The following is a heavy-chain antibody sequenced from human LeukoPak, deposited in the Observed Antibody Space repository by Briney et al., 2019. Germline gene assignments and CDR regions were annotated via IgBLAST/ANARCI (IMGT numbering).Heavy chain of an antibody. V-gene: IGHV4-59*12. CDR3: ARTRYSYGLYYFDY. D-gene: IGHD5-18*01. CDR1: GGSISGYY. Sequence: SETLSLTCTVSGGSISGYYWSWIRQSSGKGLEWLGYIHYTGTTRYNPSLKSRVTISVDTSKNHLSLKLSSVTAADTAVYYCARTRYSYGLYYFDYWGQGTLVTVSS. CDR2: IHYTGTT. J-gene: IGHJ4*02.